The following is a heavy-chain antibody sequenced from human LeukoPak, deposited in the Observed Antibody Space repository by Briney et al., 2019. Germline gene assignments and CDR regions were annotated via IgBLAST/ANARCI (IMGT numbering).Heavy chain of an antibody. CDR2: ISSTSSYI. D-gene: IGHD4-17*01. V-gene: IGHV3-21*01. CDR3: ARTDDYGDYWYFDL. J-gene: IGHJ2*01. CDR1: GFTFSSYS. Sequence: GGSLRLSCAASGFTFSSYSMNWVRQAPGKELEWVSSISSTSSYIYYADSVKGRFTIFRDNAKNSLYLQMNSLRAEDTAVYYCARTDDYGDYWYFDLWGRGTLVTVSS.